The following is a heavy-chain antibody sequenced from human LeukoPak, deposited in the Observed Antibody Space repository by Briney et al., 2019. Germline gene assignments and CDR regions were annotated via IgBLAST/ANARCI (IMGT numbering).Heavy chain of an antibody. V-gene: IGHV4-59*08. CDR3: ARLAAAGSDY. J-gene: IGHJ4*02. CDR1: GGSISSYY. D-gene: IGHD6-13*01. CDR2: IYYSGST. Sequence: PSETLSLTCTVSGGSISSYYWSWIRQPPGKGLEWMGYIYYSGSTNYNPPLKSRVTISVDTSKNQFSLKLSSVTAADTAVYYCARLAAAGSDYWGQGTLVTVSS.